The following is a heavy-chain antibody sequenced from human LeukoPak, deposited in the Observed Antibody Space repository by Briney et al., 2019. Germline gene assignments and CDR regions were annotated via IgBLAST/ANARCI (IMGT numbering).Heavy chain of an antibody. CDR3: ARDGYDFWSGYYIRYYYYGMDV. CDR1: GSTFSSYS. J-gene: IGHJ6*02. CDR2: ISSSSSYI. Sequence: PGGSLRLSCAASGSTFSSYSMNWVRQAPGKGLEWVSSISSSSSYIYYADSVKGRFTISRDNAKNSLYLQMNSLRAEDTAVYYCARDGYDFWSGYYIRYYYYGMDVWGQGTTVTVSS. D-gene: IGHD3-3*01. V-gene: IGHV3-21*01.